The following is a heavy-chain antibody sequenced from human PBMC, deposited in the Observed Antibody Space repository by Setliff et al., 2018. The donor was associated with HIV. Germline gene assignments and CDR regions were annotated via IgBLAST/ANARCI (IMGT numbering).Heavy chain of an antibody. CDR3: ARQMTIPGVAVTPVDY. V-gene: IGHV4-59*08. CDR1: GGSIRSYY. J-gene: IGHJ4*02. CDR2: VFYNGDT. D-gene: IGHD3-3*01. Sequence: SETLSLTCTVSGGSIRSYYWSWIRQSPGKGLEWIGYVFYNGDTAYNPSLKSRLTISVDTSTSQFSLKLPSVTAADTAVYYCARQMTIPGVAVTPVDYWGQGALVTVSS.